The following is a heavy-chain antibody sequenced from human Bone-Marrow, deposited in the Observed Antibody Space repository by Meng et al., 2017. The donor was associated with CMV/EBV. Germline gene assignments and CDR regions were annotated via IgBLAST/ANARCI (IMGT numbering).Heavy chain of an antibody. CDR3: ARDSGSYSFDY. Sequence: ASVKVSCKASGGTFSSYSINWVRQAPGQGLEWMGWINPNSGGTNYAQKFQGRVTMTRDTSISTAYMELSRLRSDDTAVYYCARDSGSYSFDYWGQGTLVTVSS. V-gene: IGHV1-2*02. CDR2: INPNSGGT. CDR1: GGTFSSYS. D-gene: IGHD1-26*01. J-gene: IGHJ4*02.